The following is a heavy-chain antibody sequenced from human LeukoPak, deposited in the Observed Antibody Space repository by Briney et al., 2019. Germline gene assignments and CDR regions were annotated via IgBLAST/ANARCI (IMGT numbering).Heavy chain of an antibody. D-gene: IGHD4-17*01. Sequence: PSETLSLTCSVSGGSISSYYWSWIRQPPGKGLEWIGYIYHSGSTNYNPSLKSRVTISVDTSKNQFSLKLSSVTAADTAVYYCASSPSDYGDYSAFDIWGQGTMVTVSS. V-gene: IGHV4-59*08. J-gene: IGHJ3*02. CDR1: GGSISSYY. CDR3: ASSPSDYGDYSAFDI. CDR2: IYHSGST.